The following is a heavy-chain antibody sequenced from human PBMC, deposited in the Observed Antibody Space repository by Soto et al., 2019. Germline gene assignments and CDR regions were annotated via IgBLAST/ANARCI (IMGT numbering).Heavy chain of an antibody. CDR2: ITPIFGTA. J-gene: IGHJ6*02. D-gene: IGHD3-3*01. V-gene: IGHV1-69*06. CDR1: GGTFSSYA. CDR3: ARKYYDFWSGYSKNYYYGMDV. Sequence: SVKVSCKASGGTFSSYAISWVRQAPGQGLEWMGGITPIFGTANYAQKFQGRVTITADKSTSTAYMELSSLRSEDTAVYYCARKYYDFWSGYSKNYYYGMDVWGQGTTVTVSS.